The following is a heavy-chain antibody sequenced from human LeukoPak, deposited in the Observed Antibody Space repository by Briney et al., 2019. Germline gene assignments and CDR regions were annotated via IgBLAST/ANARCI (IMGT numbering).Heavy chain of an antibody. CDR1: GGTLSSYT. CDR2: IIPILGIA. Sequence: AVKVSCKASGGTLSSYTICWVRQAPGERLEWMGRIIPILGIANYAQKFQGRVTITADKSTSTAYMESSSLRSEDTAVDCCASGHYGSREFDWLRQGTLVSVSS. J-gene: IGHJ4*02. CDR3: ASGHYGSREFDW. D-gene: IGHD3-10*01. V-gene: IGHV1-69*02.